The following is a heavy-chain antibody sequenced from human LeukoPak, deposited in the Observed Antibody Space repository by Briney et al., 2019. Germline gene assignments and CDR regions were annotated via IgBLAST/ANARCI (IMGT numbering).Heavy chain of an antibody. CDR3: VRAAAAVGYDY. V-gene: IGHV4-38-2*02. CDR1: GHSIINSYY. J-gene: IGHJ4*02. D-gene: IGHD6-13*01. Sequence: SETLSLTCTVSGHSIINSYYWGWIRQPPGKGLEWIGSIYHSGSTYYNPSLKSRVTISVDTSKNQFSLKLSSVTAADTAVYYCVRAAAAVGYDYWGQGTLVTVSS. CDR2: IYHSGST.